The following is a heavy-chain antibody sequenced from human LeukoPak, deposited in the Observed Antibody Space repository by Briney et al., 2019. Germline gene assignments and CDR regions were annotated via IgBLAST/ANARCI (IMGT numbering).Heavy chain of an antibody. Sequence: GGSLRLSCAASGFTFSDYYMSWIRQAPGKGLEWVSYVSSSSSYTNYADSVKGRFTISRDNAKNSLYLQMNSLRAEDTAVYYCARDTPRELPYYHGMDVWGQGTTVTVSS. CDR2: VSSSSSYT. CDR1: GFTFSDYY. CDR3: ARDTPRELPYYHGMDV. V-gene: IGHV3-11*05. J-gene: IGHJ6*02. D-gene: IGHD1-26*01.